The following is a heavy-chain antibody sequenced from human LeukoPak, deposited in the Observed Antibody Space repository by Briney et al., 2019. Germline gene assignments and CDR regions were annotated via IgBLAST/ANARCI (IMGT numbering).Heavy chain of an antibody. CDR2: IYWDDDK. CDR1: GFSLSTSGVG. J-gene: IGHJ3*02. CDR3: AHLNRGVIISEDAFDI. V-gene: IGHV2-5*02. D-gene: IGHD3-10*01. Sequence: ESGPTLVNPTQTLTLTCTFSGFSLSTSGVGVGWIRQPPGKALEWLALIYWDDDKRYSPSLKSRLTITKDTSKNQVVLTMTNMDPVDTATYYCAHLNRGVIISEDAFDIWGQGTMVTVSS.